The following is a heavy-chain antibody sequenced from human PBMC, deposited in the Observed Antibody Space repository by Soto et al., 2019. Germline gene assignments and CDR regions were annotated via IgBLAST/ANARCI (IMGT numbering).Heavy chain of an antibody. CDR2: ISYDGSNK. V-gene: IGHV3-30-3*01. D-gene: IGHD3-10*01. J-gene: IGHJ6*02. CDR3: ASEGYYGPYGMDV. Sequence: GGSLRLSCAASGFTFSSYAMHWVRQAPGKGLEWVAVISYDGSNKYYADSVKGRFTISRDNSKNTLYLQMNSLRAEDTAVYYCASEGYYGPYGMDVWGQGTTVTVSS. CDR1: GFTFSSYA.